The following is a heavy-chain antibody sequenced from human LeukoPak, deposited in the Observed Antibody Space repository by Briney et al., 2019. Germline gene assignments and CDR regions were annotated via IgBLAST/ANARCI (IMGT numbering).Heavy chain of an antibody. CDR2: ISSSSSSI. J-gene: IGHJ4*02. Sequence: GGSLRLSCAASGFTFSSYSMNWVRQAQGKGLEWVSYISSSSSSIHYADSVKGRFTISRDNAKNSLYLEMNSLRDEDTAVYYCARETGTTSTLGYWGQGTLVTVSS. D-gene: IGHD1-1*01. V-gene: IGHV3-48*02. CDR3: ARETGTTSTLGY. CDR1: GFTFSSYS.